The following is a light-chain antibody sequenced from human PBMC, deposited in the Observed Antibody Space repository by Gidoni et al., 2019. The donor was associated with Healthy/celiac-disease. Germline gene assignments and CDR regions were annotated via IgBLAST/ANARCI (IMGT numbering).Light chain of an antibody. CDR2: KDS. Sequence: SYELTQPPSVSVSPGQTASITCSGDKLGDKYACWYQQKPGQSPVLVIYKDSKRPSGIPERFSGSNSGNTATLTISGTQAMDEADYYCQAGDSSTHVVFGGGAKLTVL. J-gene: IGLJ2*01. V-gene: IGLV3-1*01. CDR3: QAGDSSTHVV. CDR1: KLGDKY.